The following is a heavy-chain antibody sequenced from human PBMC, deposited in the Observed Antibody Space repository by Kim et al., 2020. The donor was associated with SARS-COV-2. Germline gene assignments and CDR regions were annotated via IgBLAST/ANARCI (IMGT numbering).Heavy chain of an antibody. CDR1: GFTFSSYW. CDR3: ARCRPYYDFWSGYQNWFDP. J-gene: IGHJ5*02. V-gene: IGHV3-7*01. Sequence: GGSLRHSCAASGFTFSSYWMSWVRQAPGKGLEWVANIKQDGSEKYYVDSVKGRFTISRDNAKNSLYLQMNSLRAEGTAVYYCARCRPYYDFWSGYQNWFDPWGQGTLVTVSS. D-gene: IGHD3-3*01. CDR2: IKQDGSEK.